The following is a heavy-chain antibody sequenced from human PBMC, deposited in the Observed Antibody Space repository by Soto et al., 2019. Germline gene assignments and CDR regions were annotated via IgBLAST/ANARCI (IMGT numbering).Heavy chain of an antibody. CDR1: GGSISSGGYY. V-gene: IGHV4-31*03. CDR2: IYYSGST. CDR3: ARAYQDNWSDP. Sequence: SETLSLTCTVSGGSISSGGYYWSWIRQHPGKGLEWIGYIYYSGSTYYNPSLKSRVTISVDTSKNQFSLKLSSVTAADTAVYYSARAYQDNWSDPWGPGTLLTASS. J-gene: IGHJ5*02. D-gene: IGHD2-2*01.